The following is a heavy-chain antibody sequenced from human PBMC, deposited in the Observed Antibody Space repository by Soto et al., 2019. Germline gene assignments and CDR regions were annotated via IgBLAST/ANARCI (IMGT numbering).Heavy chain of an antibody. J-gene: IGHJ3*02. CDR3: ARDLDDYVWGSYPSPDAFDI. D-gene: IGHD3-16*02. Sequence: QVQLVQSGAEVMKPGASVKVSCKASGYTFISFGISWVRQAPGQGLEWMGWISAYNGNTNYAQKLQGRVTMTTDTSTSTAYMELRSLRSDDTAVYYCARDLDDYVWGSYPSPDAFDIWGQGTMVTVSS. CDR1: GYTFISFG. CDR2: ISAYNGNT. V-gene: IGHV1-18*01.